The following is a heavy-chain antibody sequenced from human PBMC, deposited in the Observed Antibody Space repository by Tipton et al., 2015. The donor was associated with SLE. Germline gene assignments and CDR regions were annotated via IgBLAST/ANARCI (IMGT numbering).Heavy chain of an antibody. CDR2: IHNAGTT. D-gene: IGHD5-24*01. J-gene: IGHJ6*02. CDR3: ATQDGYPWNAMGV. Sequence: LSLTCAASGFTFNIFAMSWVRQAPGKGLEWVSIIHNAGTTNYADSVRGRFAISRDISKNTVFLQMHSLRAEDMAVYYCATQDGYPWNAMGVWGQGTTVTVS. V-gene: IGHV3-23*01. CDR1: GFTFNIFA.